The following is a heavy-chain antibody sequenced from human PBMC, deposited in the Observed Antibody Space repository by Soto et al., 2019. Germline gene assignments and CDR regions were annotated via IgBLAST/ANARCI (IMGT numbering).Heavy chain of an antibody. V-gene: IGHV3-23*01. CDR2: ISGHGGDI. Sequence: EVQLLEFGGGLVRTGGSLRLSCAASGFIFSSYAMHWVRQAPGKGLEWVSGISGHGGDIYYADSVKGRFTISRDTATSTLYLQMDSLRADDTAVYYCAREDGRVPFDFWCQGNLVTVSS. CDR1: GFIFSSYA. J-gene: IGHJ4*02. CDR3: AREDGRVPFDF. D-gene: IGHD2-8*01.